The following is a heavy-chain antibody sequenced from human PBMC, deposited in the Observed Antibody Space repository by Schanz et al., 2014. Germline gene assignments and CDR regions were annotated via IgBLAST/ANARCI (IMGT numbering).Heavy chain of an antibody. Sequence: QVQLVQSGTEVKKPGASVKVSCKASGYTFTNFYIHWVRQAPGQGLEWMGIINPIGGSTTYAQKVQGRVTVTSDTSTSTVYMELSGLRSEDTAVYYCAGAFDSSGYYFDYWGQGTLVTVSS. V-gene: IGHV1-46*03. CDR3: AGAFDSSGYYFDY. CDR1: GYTFTNFY. D-gene: IGHD3-22*01. CDR2: INPIGGST. J-gene: IGHJ4*02.